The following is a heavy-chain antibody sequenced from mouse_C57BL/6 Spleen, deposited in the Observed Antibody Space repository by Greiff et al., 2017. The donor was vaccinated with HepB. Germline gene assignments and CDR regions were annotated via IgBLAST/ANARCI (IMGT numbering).Heavy chain of an antibody. CDR3: ASAVITTVVAPFDY. CDR1: GYAFSSSW. J-gene: IGHJ2*01. V-gene: IGHV1-82*01. CDR2: IYPGDGDT. Sequence: VMLVESGPELVKPGASVKISCKASGYAFSSSWMNWVKQRPGKGLEWIGRIYPGDGDTNYNGKFKGKATLTADKSSSTAYMQLSSLTSEDSAVYFCASAVITTVVAPFDYWGQGTTLTVSS. D-gene: IGHD1-1*01.